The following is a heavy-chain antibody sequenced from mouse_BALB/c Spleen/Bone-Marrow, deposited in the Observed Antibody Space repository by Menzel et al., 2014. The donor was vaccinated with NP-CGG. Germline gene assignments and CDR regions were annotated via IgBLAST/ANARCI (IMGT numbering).Heavy chain of an antibody. CDR1: GYTFTSYY. J-gene: IGHJ1*01. CDR2: ISPSNGGT. D-gene: IGHD2-3*01. Sequence: QVQLQQSGAELVKPGASVKLSCKASGYTFTSYYMYWVKQRPGQGLEWIGEISPSNGGTNFNEKFKSKATLTVDKSSSTAYMQLSSLTSEDSAVYYCTRSDGYYVPHWYFDVWGAGTTVTVSS. CDR3: TRSDGYYVPHWYFDV. V-gene: IGHV1S81*02.